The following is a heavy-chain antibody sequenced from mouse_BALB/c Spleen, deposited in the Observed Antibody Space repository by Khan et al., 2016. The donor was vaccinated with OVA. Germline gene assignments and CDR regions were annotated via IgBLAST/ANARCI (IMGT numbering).Heavy chain of an antibody. Sequence: QIQLVQSGPELKKPGETVKISCKASGYTFTIYGMNWVRQAPGKGLKWMGWINTYTGEPTYADDFKGRFAFSLETSASTAFLQINNLKNEDTGTYYCARVGYNGTMDYWGQGTSVTVSS. J-gene: IGHJ4*01. D-gene: IGHD2-14*01. CDR1: GYTFTIYG. CDR3: ARVGYNGTMDY. CDR2: INTYTGEP. V-gene: IGHV9-3-1*01.